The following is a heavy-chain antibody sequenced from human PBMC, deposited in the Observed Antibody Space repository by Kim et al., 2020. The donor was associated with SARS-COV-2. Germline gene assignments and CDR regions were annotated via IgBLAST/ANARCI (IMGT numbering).Heavy chain of an antibody. D-gene: IGHD3-9*01. CDR3: AGEVGYDILTGYYRLDY. Sequence: SETLSLTCTVSGGSISSYYWSWIRQPAGKGLEWIGRIYTSGSTNYNPSLKSRVTMSVDTSKNQFSLKLSSVTAADTAVYYCAGEVGYDILTGYYRLDYWGQGTLVTVSS. CDR2: IYTSGST. CDR1: GGSISSYY. J-gene: IGHJ4*02. V-gene: IGHV4-4*07.